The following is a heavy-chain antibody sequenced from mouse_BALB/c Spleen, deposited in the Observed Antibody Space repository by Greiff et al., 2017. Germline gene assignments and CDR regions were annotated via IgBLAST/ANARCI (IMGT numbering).Heavy chain of an antibody. CDR3: ARKDYGSRAGSYFDV. J-gene: IGHJ1*01. D-gene: IGHD1-1*01. CDR2: ISYSGST. V-gene: IGHV3-8*02. CDR1: GDSITSGY. Sequence: EVMLVESGPSLVKPSQTLSLTCSVTGDSITSGYWNWIRKFPGNKLEYMGYISYSGSTYYNPSLKSRISITRDTSKNQYYLQLNSVTTEDTATYYCARKDYGSRAGSYFDVWGAGTTVTVSS.